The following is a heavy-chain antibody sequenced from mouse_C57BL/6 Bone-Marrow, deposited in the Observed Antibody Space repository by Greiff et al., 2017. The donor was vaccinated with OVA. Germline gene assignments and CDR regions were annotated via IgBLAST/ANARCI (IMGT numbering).Heavy chain of an antibody. CDR2: IDPSDSYT. Sequence: VQLQQSGAELVKPGASVKLSCKASGYTFTSYWMQWVKQRPGQGLEWIGEIDPSDSYTNYNQKFKGQATLTVDTSSSTAYMQLSSLTSEDSAVYYCAREDYYVPYYFDYWGQGTTLTVSS. J-gene: IGHJ2*01. CDR1: GYTFTSYW. D-gene: IGHD1-1*01. V-gene: IGHV1-50*01. CDR3: AREDYYVPYYFDY.